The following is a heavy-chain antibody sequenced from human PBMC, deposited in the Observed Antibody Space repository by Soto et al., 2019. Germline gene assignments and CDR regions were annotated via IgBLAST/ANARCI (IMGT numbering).Heavy chain of an antibody. CDR2: IIPIFGTA. D-gene: IGHD6-6*01. Sequence: SVKVSCKASGGTFSSYAISWVRQAPGQGLEWMGGIIPIFGTANYAQKFQGRVTITADESTSAAYMELSSLRSEDTAVYYCARVWQLVPPYYYYYGMDVWGQGTTVTVSS. CDR3: ARVWQLVPPYYYYYGMDV. V-gene: IGHV1-69*13. CDR1: GGTFSSYA. J-gene: IGHJ6*02.